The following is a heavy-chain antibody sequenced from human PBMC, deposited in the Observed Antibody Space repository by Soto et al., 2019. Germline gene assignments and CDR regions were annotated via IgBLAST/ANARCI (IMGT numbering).Heavy chain of an antibody. CDR1: GITFSNYG. CDR2: ISVSGTGK. J-gene: IGHJ4*02. Sequence: EVQLVESGGGLVQPGASLRLSCAASGITFSNYGWTWVRQAPGKGLEWVSHISVSGTGKIYADSVRGRFTISRDNAKNSVYMQMNSLSDEDTAVYYCTSVPDGDLDFDYWGQGTLVTVSA. D-gene: IGHD4-17*01. CDR3: TSVPDGDLDFDY. V-gene: IGHV3-48*02.